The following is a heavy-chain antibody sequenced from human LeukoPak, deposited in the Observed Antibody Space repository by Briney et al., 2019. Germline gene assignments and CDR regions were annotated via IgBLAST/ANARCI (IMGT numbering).Heavy chain of an antibody. D-gene: IGHD2-8*01. V-gene: IGHV4-38-2*02. CDR3: ARDTYYALPSAFDI. CDR2: IYHSGST. Sequence: PSETLSLTCAVSGYSISSGYYWGWIRQPPRKGLEWIGSIYHSGSTYYNPSLKSRVTISVEPSKNKFSLKLSSVTAADTAVYYCARDTYYALPSAFDIWGQGTMVTVSS. CDR1: GYSISSGYY. J-gene: IGHJ3*02.